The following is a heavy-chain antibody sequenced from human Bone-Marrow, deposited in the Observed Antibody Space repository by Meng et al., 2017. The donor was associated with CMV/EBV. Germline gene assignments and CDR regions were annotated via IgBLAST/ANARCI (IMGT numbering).Heavy chain of an antibody. Sequence: GESLKISCAASGFTFSSYGMHWVRQAPGKGLEWVAVISYDGSNKYYADSVKGRFTISRDNSKNTLYLQMNSLRAEDTAVYYCARDVGGLGYYGMDVWGQGTTVTVSS. CDR3: ARDVGGLGYYGMDV. V-gene: IGHV3-30*19. CDR1: GFTFSSYG. CDR2: ISYDGSNK. J-gene: IGHJ6*02. D-gene: IGHD3-16*01.